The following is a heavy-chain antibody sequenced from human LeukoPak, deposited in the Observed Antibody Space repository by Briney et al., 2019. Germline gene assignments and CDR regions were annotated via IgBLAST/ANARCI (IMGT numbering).Heavy chain of an antibody. D-gene: IGHD3-16*01. J-gene: IGHJ4*02. CDR1: GGSISSYY. CDR2: IYYSGST. Sequence: SETLSLTCTVSGGSISSYYWSWIRQPPGKGLEWIGYIYYSGSTNYNPSLQSRVTMSVDTSKTQFFLNLDSVTAADTAVYYCARALLGEFPNYFDYWGQGTLVTVSS. CDR3: ARALLGEFPNYFDY. V-gene: IGHV4-59*08.